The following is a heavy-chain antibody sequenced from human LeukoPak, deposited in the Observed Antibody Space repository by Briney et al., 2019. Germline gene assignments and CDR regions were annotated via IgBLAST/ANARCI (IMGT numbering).Heavy chain of an antibody. V-gene: IGHV1-18*01. CDR3: ATTYCSSTSCYSLGAFDI. CDR1: GYTFTSYG. Sequence: ASVKVSCKASGYTFTSYGISWVRQAPGQGLEWMGLISAYNGNTNYAQKLQGRVTMTTDTSTSTAYMELRSLRSDDTAVYYCATTYCSSTSCYSLGAFDIWGQGTMVTVSS. D-gene: IGHD2-2*01. J-gene: IGHJ3*02. CDR2: ISAYNGNT.